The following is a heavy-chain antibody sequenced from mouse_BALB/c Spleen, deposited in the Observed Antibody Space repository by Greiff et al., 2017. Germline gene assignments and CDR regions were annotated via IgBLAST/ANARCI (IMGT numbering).Heavy chain of an antibody. Sequence: VQLQQSAAELARPGASVKMSCKASGYTFTSYTMHWVKQRPGQGLEWIGYINPSSGYTEYNQKFKDKTTLTADKSSSTAYMQLSSLTSEDSAVYYCARGGDGYDAWFAYWGQGTLVTVSA. CDR2: INPSSGYT. J-gene: IGHJ3*01. D-gene: IGHD2-2*01. CDR3: ARGGDGYDAWFAY. CDR1: GYTFTSYT. V-gene: IGHV1-4*02.